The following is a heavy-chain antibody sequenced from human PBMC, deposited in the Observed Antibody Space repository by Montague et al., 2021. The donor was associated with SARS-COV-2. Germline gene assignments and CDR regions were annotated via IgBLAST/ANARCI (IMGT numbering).Heavy chain of an antibody. CDR2: ISYAEYNK. J-gene: IGHJ1*01. Sequence: SQRLSCAASGFTFSSYAMHWVRQAPGKGLEWVAVISYAEYNKYYADSVKGRFTISRDNSKNTLYLQMDSLRPDDTAVYYCASDAYGDHVGFFHHWGQGSLVTVSS. V-gene: IGHV3-30-3*01. CDR3: ASDAYGDHVGFFHH. D-gene: IGHD4-17*01. CDR1: GFTFSSYA.